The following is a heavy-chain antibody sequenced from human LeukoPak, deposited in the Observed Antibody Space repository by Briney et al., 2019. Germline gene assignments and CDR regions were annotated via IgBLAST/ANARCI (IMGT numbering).Heavy chain of an antibody. V-gene: IGHV3-30*02. CDR2: IRYDGSNK. Sequence: GGSLRLSCAASGFTFSSYGMHWVRQAPGKGLEWVAFIRYDGSNKYYADSVKGRFTISRDNSKNTVYLQMNSLRAEDTAVYYCAKDIQGSEDYFDYWGQGTLVTVSS. J-gene: IGHJ4*02. CDR3: AKDIQGSEDYFDY. CDR1: GFTFSSYG. D-gene: IGHD3-10*01.